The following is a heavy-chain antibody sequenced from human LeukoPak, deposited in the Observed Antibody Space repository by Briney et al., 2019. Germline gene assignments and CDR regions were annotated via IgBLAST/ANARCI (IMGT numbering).Heavy chain of an antibody. CDR1: GFTFSDYY. J-gene: IGHJ6*02. CDR3: ARVASSGWPYYYYYGMDV. V-gene: IGHV3-11*01. Sequence: GGSLRPSCAASGFTFSDYYMSWIRQAPGKGLEWVSYISSSGSTIYYADSVKGRFTISRDNAKNSLYLQMNSLRAEDTAVYYCARVASSGWPYYYYYGMDVWGQGTTVTVSS. CDR2: ISSSGSTI. D-gene: IGHD6-19*01.